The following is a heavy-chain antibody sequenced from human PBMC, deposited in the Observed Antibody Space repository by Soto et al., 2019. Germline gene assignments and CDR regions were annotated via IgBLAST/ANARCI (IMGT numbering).Heavy chain of an antibody. CDR1: GGSISSSSYY. J-gene: IGHJ6*02. V-gene: IGHV4-39*01. Sequence: SETLSLTCTVSGGSISSSSYYWGWIRQPPGKGLEWIGSIYYSGSTYYNPSLKSRVTISVDTSKNQFSLKLSSVTAADTAVYYCARTATVTTTYYYYGMDVWGQGTTVTVSS. CDR2: IYYSGST. CDR3: ARTATVTTTYYYYGMDV. D-gene: IGHD4-4*01.